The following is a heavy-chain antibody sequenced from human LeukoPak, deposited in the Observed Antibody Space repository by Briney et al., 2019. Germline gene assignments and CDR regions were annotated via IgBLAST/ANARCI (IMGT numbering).Heavy chain of an antibody. CDR2: ISSSSSYI. Sequence: GGSLRLSCAASGFTFSSYSMNWVRQAPGKGLEWVSSISSSSSYIYYADSVMGRFTISRDNAKNSLYLQMNSLRAEDTAVYYCARADEVMITFGGVVSEAFDIWGQGTMVTVSS. J-gene: IGHJ3*02. CDR1: GFTFSSYS. D-gene: IGHD3-16*01. V-gene: IGHV3-21*01. CDR3: ARADEVMITFGGVVSEAFDI.